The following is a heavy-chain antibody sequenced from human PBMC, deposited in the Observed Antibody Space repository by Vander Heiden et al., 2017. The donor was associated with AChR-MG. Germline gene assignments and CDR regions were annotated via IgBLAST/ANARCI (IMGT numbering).Heavy chain of an antibody. V-gene: IGHV4-39*01. CDR1: GDSISSSRYY. CDR2: VYYSGNS. Sequence: QLQMQESGPGLVKPSETLSLTCNVSGDSISSSRYYWGWIRQPPGKGLEWVGSVYYSGNSHYTPSLKSRVTISLDTSKNQFFLDLRGVTATDTATYYCARGLIGEYGGNSPWRSWGQGTLVTVSS. J-gene: IGHJ5*02. CDR3: ARGLIGEYGGNSPWRS. D-gene: IGHD2-21*02.